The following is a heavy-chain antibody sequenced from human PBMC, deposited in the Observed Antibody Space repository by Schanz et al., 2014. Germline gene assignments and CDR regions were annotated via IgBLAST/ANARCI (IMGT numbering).Heavy chain of an antibody. CDR2: ISHTGETQ. Sequence: QVELVESGGGLVKPGGSLRLSCAPSGFTFRDYYMAWVRQAPGKGLEWLSSISHTGETQHSADSVQGRFTISRDNGETSVYLQMNSLRAEDTAVYYCAKDYQDCSSTSCYLWENYYMDVWATGITVIVSS. CDR1: GFTFRDYY. D-gene: IGHD2-2*01. J-gene: IGHJ6*03. V-gene: IGHV3-11*04. CDR3: AKDYQDCSSTSCYLWENYYMDV.